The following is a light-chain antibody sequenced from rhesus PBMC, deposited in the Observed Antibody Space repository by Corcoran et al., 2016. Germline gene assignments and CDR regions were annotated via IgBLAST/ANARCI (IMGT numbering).Light chain of an antibody. CDR2: RAS. CDR3: QQYYSNPYT. V-gene: IGKV1-46*01. J-gene: IGKJ2*01. CDR1: QSFSSS. Sequence: DIQMTQSPSSLSASVGDTVTITCLASQSFSSSLAWYQQKPGKAPKRLIYRASIFQSGVPSRFSGSKSGTDFTITISSLQPEDVASYYCQQYYSNPYTFGQGTKVEIK.